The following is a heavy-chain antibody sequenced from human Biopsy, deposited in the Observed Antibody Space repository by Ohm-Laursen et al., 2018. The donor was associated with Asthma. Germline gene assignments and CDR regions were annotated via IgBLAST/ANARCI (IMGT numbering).Heavy chain of an antibody. D-gene: IGHD1-1*01. CDR2: VSKDASTQ. Sequence: SLRLSCAASGFSFSNFAIHWVRQAPGKGLEWVGVVSKDASTQDYADSVKGRFTTARDNSKNTLDLQMNSLREEDTAVYYCVRDGTDDAFDIWGQGTVVSVSS. CDR3: VRDGTDDAFDI. CDR1: GFSFSNFA. J-gene: IGHJ3*02. V-gene: IGHV3-30*01.